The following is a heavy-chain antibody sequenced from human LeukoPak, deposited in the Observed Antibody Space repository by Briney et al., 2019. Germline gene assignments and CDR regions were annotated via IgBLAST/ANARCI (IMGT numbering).Heavy chain of an antibody. CDR3: ARSVVVIIYYGMDV. D-gene: IGHD3-22*01. CDR1: GYTFTSYY. V-gene: IGHV7-4-1*02. CDR2: INTNTGNP. Sequence: ASVKVSCKASGYTFTSYYMHWVRQAPGQGLEWMGWINTNTGNPTYAQGFTGRFVFSLDTSVSTAYLQISSLKAEDTAVYYCARSVVVIIYYGMDVWGQGTTVTVSS. J-gene: IGHJ6*02.